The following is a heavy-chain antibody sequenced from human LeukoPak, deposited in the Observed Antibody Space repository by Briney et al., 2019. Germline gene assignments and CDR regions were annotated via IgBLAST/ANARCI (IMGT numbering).Heavy chain of an antibody. D-gene: IGHD3-22*01. CDR3: ARDDNMIVVLGAFDI. Sequence: GGSLRLSCAASGFTFSSYGMLWVRQAPGKGPEWVAVIWYDGSNKYYADSVKGRFTISRDNSKNTLYLQMNSLRAEDTAVYYCARDDNMIVVLGAFDIWGQGTMVTVSS. CDR1: GFTFSSYG. CDR2: IWYDGSNK. V-gene: IGHV3-33*01. J-gene: IGHJ3*02.